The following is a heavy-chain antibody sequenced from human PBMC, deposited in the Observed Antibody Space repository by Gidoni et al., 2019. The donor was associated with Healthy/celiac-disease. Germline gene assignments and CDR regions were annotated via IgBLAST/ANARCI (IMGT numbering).Heavy chain of an antibody. V-gene: IGHV3-9*01. D-gene: IGHD2-2*01. CDR3: AKAIQKDIVVVPAATWFDP. CDR2: ISWNSGSI. J-gene: IGHJ5*02. Sequence: EVQLVESGGGLVQPGRSLRLSCAASGFTFDDYAMHWVRQAPGKGLEWVSGISWNSGSIGYADSVKGRFTISRDNAKNSLYLQMNSLRAEDTALYYCAKAIQKDIVVVPAATWFDPWGQGTLVTVSS. CDR1: GFTFDDYA.